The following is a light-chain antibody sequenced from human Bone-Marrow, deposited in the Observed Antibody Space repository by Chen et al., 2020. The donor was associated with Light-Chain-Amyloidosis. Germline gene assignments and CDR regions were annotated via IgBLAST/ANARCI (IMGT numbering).Light chain of an antibody. CDR1: ALSKQY. Sequence: SYELTQPPSVSVSPGQTATISCSGHALSKQYAYWYHQRPGQAPVVLIYKDNERPSVIPERFSGYSSGTTVTLTISGVQAEDEADYYCQSTDTSGTSKVFGGGTHLTVL. J-gene: IGLJ3*02. CDR3: QSTDTSGTSKV. CDR2: KDN. V-gene: IGLV3-25*03.